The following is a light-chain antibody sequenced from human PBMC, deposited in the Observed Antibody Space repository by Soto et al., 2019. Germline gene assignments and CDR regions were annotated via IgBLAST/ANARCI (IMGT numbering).Light chain of an antibody. CDR3: SSHTSSSTLLYV. J-gene: IGLJ1*01. CDR2: DVS. V-gene: IGLV2-14*01. CDR1: SSDVGGHNY. Sequence: QSALTQPASVSGSPGQSITISCTGTSSDVGGHNYVSWYQQHPGKAPKLMIYDVSNRPSGVSNRFSGSKSGNTASLTISGLQAEDEADYYCSSHTSSSTLLYVFGTGTKLTVL.